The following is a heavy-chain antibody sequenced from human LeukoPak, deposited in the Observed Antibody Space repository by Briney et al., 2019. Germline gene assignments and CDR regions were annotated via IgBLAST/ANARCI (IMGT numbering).Heavy chain of an antibody. Sequence: SETLSLTCAVYGGSFSGYYWSWIRRPPGKGLEWIGEINHSGSTNYSPSLKSRVTISVDTSKNQFSLKLSSVTAADTAVYYCARDSVSSGSYGMDVWGQGTTVTVFS. J-gene: IGHJ6*02. CDR1: GGSFSGYY. D-gene: IGHD3-22*01. V-gene: IGHV4-34*01. CDR2: INHSGST. CDR3: ARDSVSSGSYGMDV.